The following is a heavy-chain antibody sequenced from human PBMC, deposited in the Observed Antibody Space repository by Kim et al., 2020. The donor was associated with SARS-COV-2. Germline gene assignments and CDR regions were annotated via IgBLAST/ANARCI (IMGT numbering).Heavy chain of an antibody. D-gene: IGHD2-2*02. V-gene: IGHV4-59*01. CDR3: ARVIPVGDYYYYGMDV. CDR1: GGSISSYY. J-gene: IGHJ6*02. Sequence: SETLSLTCTVSGGSISSYYWSWIRQPPGKGLEWIGYIYYSGSTNYNPSLKSRVTISVDTSKNQFSLKLSSVTAADTAVYYCARVIPVGDYYYYGMDVWGQGTTVTVSS. CDR2: IYYSGST.